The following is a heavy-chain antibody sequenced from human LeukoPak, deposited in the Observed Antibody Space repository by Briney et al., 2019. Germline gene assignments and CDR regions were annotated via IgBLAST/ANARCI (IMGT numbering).Heavy chain of an antibody. CDR2: ICYSGNT. CDR3: ERPYRGRSYYFDC. D-gene: IGHD1-26*01. J-gene: IGHJ4*02. Sequence: SETLSLTCTVSGVSISTTSYYWGWIRQPPGKGLEWIVSICYSGNTYYNPALRSRVTISVDTSKNQFSLKLSSVTAADTAVYYSERPYRGRSYYFDCWGQGPLVTVSS. CDR1: GVSISTTSYY. V-gene: IGHV4-39*07.